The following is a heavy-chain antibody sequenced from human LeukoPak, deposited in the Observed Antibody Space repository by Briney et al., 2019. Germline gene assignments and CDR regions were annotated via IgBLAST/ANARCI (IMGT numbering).Heavy chain of an antibody. CDR1: GFTFSGFW. CDR3: AKGTGSSGWRYYFDY. J-gene: IGHJ4*02. CDR2: INSDGSEG. D-gene: IGHD6-19*01. V-gene: IGHV3-7*03. Sequence: GGSLRLSCAVSGFTFSGFWMSWSRQAPGKGLEWVASINSDGSEGYYADVVKGRFTISRDNAKNSLYLQMSSLRAEDTAVYFCAKGTGSSGWRYYFDYWGQGTLVTVSS.